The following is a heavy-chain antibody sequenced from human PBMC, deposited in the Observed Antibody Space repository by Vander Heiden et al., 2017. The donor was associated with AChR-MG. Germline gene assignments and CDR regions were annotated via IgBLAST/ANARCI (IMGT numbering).Heavy chain of an antibody. V-gene: IGHV3-21*01. CDR1: GSPFSSYS. J-gene: IGHJ4*02. CDR2: ISSSSSYI. Sequence: EVQLVESGGGLVKPGGSLRLSCAASGSPFSSYSMNWVRQAPGKGLEWVSSISSSSSYIYYADSVKGRFTISRDNAKNSLYLQMNSLRAEDTAVYYCARASMITFGGVIEGWGQGTLVTVSS. CDR3: ARASMITFGGVIEG. D-gene: IGHD3-16*02.